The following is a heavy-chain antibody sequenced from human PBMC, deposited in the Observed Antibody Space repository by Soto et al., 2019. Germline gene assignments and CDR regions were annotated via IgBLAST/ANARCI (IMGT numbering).Heavy chain of an antibody. D-gene: IGHD6-19*01. CDR3: AMLGGWSGGSSGMEV. V-gene: IGHV3-72*01. CDR1: GLIFSDYH. Sequence: EVQLVESGGGLVQPGGSLRLSCAASGLIFSDYHMDWVRQAPGKGLEWVGRIRRKANSYTTEYAASVKGRITISRDVSKNSPYLQINSLQSEDTAVYYSAMLGGWSGGSSGMEVWGQGTTVTVSS. J-gene: IGHJ6*02. CDR2: IRRKANSYTT.